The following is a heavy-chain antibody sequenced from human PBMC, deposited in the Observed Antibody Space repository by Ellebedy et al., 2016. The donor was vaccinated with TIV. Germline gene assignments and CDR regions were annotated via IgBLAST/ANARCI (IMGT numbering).Heavy chain of an antibody. CDR2: ISPYNRNT. D-gene: IGHD5-24*01. J-gene: IGHJ4*02. CDR1: GYTFVDYG. Sequence: ASVKVSCXASGYTFVDYGISWVRQAPGQGLEWMGWISPYNRNTHYGQNFQGRVTLTTDTSTSTAYMELRSLRSDDTALYYCARGWADQVFWGQGSLVIVSS. CDR3: ARGWADQVF. V-gene: IGHV1-18*01.